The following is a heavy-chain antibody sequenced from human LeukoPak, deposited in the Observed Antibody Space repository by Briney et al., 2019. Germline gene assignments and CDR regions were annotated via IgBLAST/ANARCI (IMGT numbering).Heavy chain of an antibody. J-gene: IGHJ6*03. CDR2: ISGSGGST. V-gene: IGHV3-23*01. CDR3: AKGYALDCSSTSCYTRGDYYYYYMDV. CDR1: GFTLRSYT. Sequence: SGGSLRLSCAASGFTLRSYTMNWVRQAPGKGLEWVSAISGSGGSTYYADSVKGRFTISRDNSKNTLYLQMNSLRAEDTAVYYCAKGYALDCSSTSCYTRGDYYYYYMDVWGKGTTVTVSS. D-gene: IGHD2-2*02.